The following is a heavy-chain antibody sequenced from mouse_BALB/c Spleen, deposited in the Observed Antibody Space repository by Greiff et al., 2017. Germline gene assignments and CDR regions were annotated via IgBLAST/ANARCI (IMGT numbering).Heavy chain of an antibody. D-gene: IGHD2-3*01. Sequence: EVKLVESGGGLVQPGGSRKLSCAASGFTFSSFGMHWVRQAPEKGLEWVAYISSGSSTIYYADTVKGRFTISRDNPKNTLFLQMTSLRSEDTAMYYCARSGDGYLWYFDVWGAGTTVTVSS. CDR2: ISSGSSTI. J-gene: IGHJ1*01. V-gene: IGHV5-17*02. CDR1: GFTFSSFG. CDR3: ARSGDGYLWYFDV.